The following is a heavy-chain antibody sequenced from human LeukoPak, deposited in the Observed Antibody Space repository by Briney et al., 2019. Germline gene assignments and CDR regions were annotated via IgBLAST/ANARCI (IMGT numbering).Heavy chain of an antibody. D-gene: IGHD4-23*01. V-gene: IGHV3-49*03. CDR3: TRPSTVVTPADAFDI. Sequence: GGSLRLSCTASGFTFGDYAMSWFRQAPGKGLEWVGFIRSKAYGGTTEYAASVKGRFTISRDDSKSIAYLQMNSLKTEDTAVYYCTRPSTVVTPADAFDIWGQGTMVTVSS. CDR1: GFTFGDYA. CDR2: IRSKAYGGTT. J-gene: IGHJ3*02.